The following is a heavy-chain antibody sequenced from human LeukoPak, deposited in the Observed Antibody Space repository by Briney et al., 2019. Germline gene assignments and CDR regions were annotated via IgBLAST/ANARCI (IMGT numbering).Heavy chain of an antibody. D-gene: IGHD5-12*01. CDR2: ISYTGNG. CDR3: TRGARGDWFDP. V-gene: IGHV4-59*01. J-gene: IGHJ5*02. Sequence: SETLSLTCTVSGGSISSFYWSWIRQPPGKGLEWIGCISYTGNGNYNPSLKSRVTISLDTSKNHFSLKLSSVTAADTAIYYCTRGARGDWFDPWGQGTLVTVSS. CDR1: GGSISSFY.